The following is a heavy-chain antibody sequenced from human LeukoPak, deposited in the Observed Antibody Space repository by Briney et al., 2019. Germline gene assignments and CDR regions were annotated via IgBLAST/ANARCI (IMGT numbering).Heavy chain of an antibody. CDR2: INHSGST. V-gene: IGHV4-34*01. Sequence: PSETLSLTCAVYGGSFSGYYWSWIRQPPGKGLEWIGEINHSGSTNYNPSLKSRVTISVDTSKNQFSLKLSSVTAADTAVYYCVVPLAAADAFAYWGQETLVTVSS. J-gene: IGHJ4*02. D-gene: IGHD6-13*01. CDR1: GGSFSGYY. CDR3: VVPLAAADAFAY.